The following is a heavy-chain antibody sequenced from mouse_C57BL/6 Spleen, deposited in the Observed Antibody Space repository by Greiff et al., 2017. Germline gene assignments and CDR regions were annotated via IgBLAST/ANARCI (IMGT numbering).Heavy chain of an antibody. Sequence: QVQLQQSGAELARPGASVKLSCKASGYTFTSYGISWVKQRTGQGLDWIGEFYPRSGNTYSNEKFKGKAPLTADQSSSQAYFELRSLPSDASAVYFCARSRSLITTVVATDYYDRDYGAQRTAVTGAS. CDR1: GYTFTSYG. CDR3: ARSRSLITTVVATDYYDRDY. CDR2: FYPRSGNT. D-gene: IGHD1-1*01. J-gene: IGHJ4*01. V-gene: IGHV1-81*01.